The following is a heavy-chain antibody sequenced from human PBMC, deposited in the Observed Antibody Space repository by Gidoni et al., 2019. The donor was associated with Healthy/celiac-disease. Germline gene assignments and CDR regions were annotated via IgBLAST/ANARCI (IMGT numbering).Heavy chain of an antibody. J-gene: IGHJ6*02. D-gene: IGHD6-13*01. Sequence: QVQLVESGGGVVQPGRSLRLSCAASGFTFSSYGMHWVRQAPGTGLEWVAVIWYDGSNKYYADSVKGRFTISRDNSKNTLYLQMNSLRAEDTAVYYCARDRYSSSWYSYYYYGMDVWGQGTTVTVSS. V-gene: IGHV3-33*01. CDR2: IWYDGSNK. CDR3: ARDRYSSSWYSYYYYGMDV. CDR1: GFTFSSYG.